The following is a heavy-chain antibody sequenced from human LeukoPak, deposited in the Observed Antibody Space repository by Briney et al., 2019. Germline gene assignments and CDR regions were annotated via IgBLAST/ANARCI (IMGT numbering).Heavy chain of an antibody. J-gene: IGHJ4*02. CDR3: AESLGSSYFDY. CDR1: GFTFSSYG. D-gene: IGHD6-13*01. Sequence: GGSLRLSCAASGFTFSSYGMHWVRQAPGKGLEWVAVISYDGSNKYYADSVKGRFTISRDNSKNTLYLQMNSLRAEDTAVYYCAESLGSSYFDYWGQGTLVTVSS. V-gene: IGHV3-30*18. CDR2: ISYDGSNK.